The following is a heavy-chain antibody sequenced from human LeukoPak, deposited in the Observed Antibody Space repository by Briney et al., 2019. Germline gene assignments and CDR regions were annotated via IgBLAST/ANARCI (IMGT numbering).Heavy chain of an antibody. CDR1: GGSIRGYY. CDR2: IYHTGST. CDR3: ATYLGSNVDYYFDS. Sequence: SETLSLTCTVSGGSIRGYYWSWIRQPPGKGLEWIGYIYHTGSTNYNPTLKSRVTISVDTSKNQYSLKLDSVTAADTAVYYCATYLGSNVDYYFDSWGQGNLVTVSS. J-gene: IGHJ4*02. D-gene: IGHD4-17*01. V-gene: IGHV4-59*13.